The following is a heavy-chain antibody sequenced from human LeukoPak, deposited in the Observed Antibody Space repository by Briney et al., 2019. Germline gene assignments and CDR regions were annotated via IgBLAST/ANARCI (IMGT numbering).Heavy chain of an antibody. J-gene: IGHJ4*02. CDR2: IYYSGST. CDR1: GGSISSYY. CDR3: ARMGLYDSSGYYR. V-gene: IGHV4-59*08. Sequence: SETLSLTCTVSGGSISSYYWSWIRQPPGKGLEWIGYIYYSGSTNYNPSLKSRVTISVGTSKNQFSLKLSSVTAADTAVYYCARMGLYDSSGYYRWGQGTLVTVSS. D-gene: IGHD3-22*01.